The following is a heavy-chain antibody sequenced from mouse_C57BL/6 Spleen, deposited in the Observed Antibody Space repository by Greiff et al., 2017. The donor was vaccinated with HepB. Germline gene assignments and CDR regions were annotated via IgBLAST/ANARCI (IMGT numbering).Heavy chain of an antibody. J-gene: IGHJ1*03. CDR3: ARRDGSSYLWYFDV. Sequence: VQLQQSGAELVKPGASVKLSCKASGYTFTSYWMHWVKQRPGQGLEWIGMIHPNSGSTNYNEKFKSKATLTVDKSPSTAYMQLSSLTSEDSAVYYCARRDGSSYLWYFDVWGTGTTVTVSS. D-gene: IGHD1-1*01. V-gene: IGHV1-64*01. CDR2: IHPNSGST. CDR1: GYTFTSYW.